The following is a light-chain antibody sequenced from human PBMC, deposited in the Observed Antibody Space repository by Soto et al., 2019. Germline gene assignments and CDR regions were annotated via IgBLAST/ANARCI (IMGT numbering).Light chain of an antibody. CDR2: GAS. J-gene: IGKJ5*01. CDR3: QQGYSTPIT. Sequence: ILMTQSPATLSVSPAARSTLSCRATKSVSSNLAWYQQKTGQATRLLIYGASTRATGIPARFSGSGSGTDFALTISSLQPEDFATYYCQQGYSTPITFGQGTRLEI. CDR1: KSVSSN. V-gene: IGKV3-15*01.